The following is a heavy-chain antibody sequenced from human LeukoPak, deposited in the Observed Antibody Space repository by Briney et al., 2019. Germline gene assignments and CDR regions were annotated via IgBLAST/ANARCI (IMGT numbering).Heavy chain of an antibody. CDR2: INPSGGST. J-gene: IGHJ4*02. Sequence: ASVKVSCKASGYTFTSYYMHWVRQAPGQGLEWMGIINPSGGSTSYAQKFQGRVTMTRDTSTSTVYIELSSLRSEDTAVYYCARDSGAGFGELLSFDYWGQGTLVTVSS. CDR1: GYTFTSYY. V-gene: IGHV1-46*01. D-gene: IGHD3-10*01. CDR3: ARDSGAGFGELLSFDY.